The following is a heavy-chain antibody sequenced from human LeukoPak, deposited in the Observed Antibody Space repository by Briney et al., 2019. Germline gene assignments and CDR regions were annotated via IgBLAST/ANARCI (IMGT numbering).Heavy chain of an antibody. Sequence: GGSLRLSCAASGFTFSSYTMSWVRQAPGKGLEWVSTITTSGGNTYYADSVKGRFTVSRDNSKNTLFLQMNSLRAEDTAVYYCAKDGGLWVSAHWGDSWGRGTLITVSS. V-gene: IGHV3-23*01. CDR1: GFTFSSYT. CDR2: ITTSGGNT. CDR3: AKDGGLWVSAHWGDS. J-gene: IGHJ4*02. D-gene: IGHD7-27*01.